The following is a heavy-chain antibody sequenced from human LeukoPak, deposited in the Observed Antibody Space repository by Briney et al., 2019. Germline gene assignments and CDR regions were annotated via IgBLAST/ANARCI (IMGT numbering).Heavy chain of an antibody. D-gene: IGHD3-9*01. CDR2: IYTSGST. V-gene: IGHV4-4*07. CDR3: ARGSDIVTGYYIDL. CDR1: GGSISSYY. J-gene: IGHJ4*02. Sequence: SETLSLTCTVSGGSISSYYWSWIRQPAGKGLEWIGRIYTSGSTNYNPSLKSRITMSVDTSKNQFSLKLNSVTAADTAVYYCARGSDIVTGYYIDLWGRGTQVTVSS.